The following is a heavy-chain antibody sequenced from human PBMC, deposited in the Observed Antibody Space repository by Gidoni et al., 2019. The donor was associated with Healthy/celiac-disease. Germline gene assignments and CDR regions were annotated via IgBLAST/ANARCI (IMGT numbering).Heavy chain of an antibody. CDR3: ARGRITIFY. CDR1: GGSFSGYY. CDR2: INHSGST. V-gene: IGHV4-34*01. J-gene: IGHJ4*02. Sequence: VQRPQRGAGLLKPSETLSLTCAVSGGSFSGYYWSWIRQPPGKGLEWIGEINHSGSTNYNPSLKSRVTISVDTSKNQFSLKLSSVTAADTAVYYCARGRITIFYWGQGTLVTVSS. D-gene: IGHD3-3*01.